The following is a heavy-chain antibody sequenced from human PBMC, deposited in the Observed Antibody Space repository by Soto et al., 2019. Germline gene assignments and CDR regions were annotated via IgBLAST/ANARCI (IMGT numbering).Heavy chain of an antibody. D-gene: IGHD3-10*01. Sequence: QVQLVQSGAEVKKPGASVKVSCKASGYTFTNYAMHWVRQAPGQRLEWMGWINAAIGNTKYSQKFQGSVTITRDTSANTAYMELSSLRSDDTAAYYCARRNVYGSGSYSFDYWGQGTLVTVSS. CDR1: GYTFTNYA. V-gene: IGHV1-3*01. J-gene: IGHJ4*02. CDR3: ARRNVYGSGSYSFDY. CDR2: INAAIGNT.